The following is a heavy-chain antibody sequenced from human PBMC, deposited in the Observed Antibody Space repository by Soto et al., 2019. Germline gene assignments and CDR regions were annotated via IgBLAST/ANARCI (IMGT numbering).Heavy chain of an antibody. CDR2: MNPNSGNT. Sequence: QVQLVQSGAEVKKPGASVKVSCKASGYTFTSYDINWVRQATGQGLEWMGWMNPNSGNTGYAQKSEGRDPSAGKTSISTAYMEVSNVRSEDTAAYYCARGSVNSARFRYDCWGQGNLVTVSS. D-gene: IGHD6-6*01. CDR1: GYTFTSYD. J-gene: IGHJ4*02. V-gene: IGHV1-8*01. CDR3: ARGSVNSARFRYDC.